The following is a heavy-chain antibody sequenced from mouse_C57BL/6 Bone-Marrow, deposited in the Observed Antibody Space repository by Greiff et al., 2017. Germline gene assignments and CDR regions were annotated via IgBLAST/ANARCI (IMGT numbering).Heavy chain of an antibody. D-gene: IGHD1-1*01. CDR2: FHPYNDDT. CDR1: GYTFTTYP. CDR3: ARGYYGSSIWYFDV. J-gene: IGHJ1*03. V-gene: IGHV1-47*01. Sequence: QVQLQQSGAELVKPEASVKMSCKASGYTFTTYPIEWMKQNHGKSLEWIGNFHPYNDDTKYNEKFKGKATLTVEKSSSTVYLELSRLTSDDSAVYYCARGYYGSSIWYFDVWGTGTTVTVSS.